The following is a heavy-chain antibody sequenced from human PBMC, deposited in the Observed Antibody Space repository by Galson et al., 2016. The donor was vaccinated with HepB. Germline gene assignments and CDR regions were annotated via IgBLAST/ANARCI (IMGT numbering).Heavy chain of an antibody. D-gene: IGHD3-3*01. CDR2: ITGTDYYT. J-gene: IGHJ6*03. CDR1: GFIFNNYA. CDR3: AKDPWGTIFGVIMSYYYYYMDV. V-gene: IGHV3-23*01. Sequence: SLRLSCAASGFIFNNYAMTWVRQAPGKGLEWVASITGTDYYTYYADSIKDRFTISRDNSKNTLYLQMNSLRAEDTAVYYCAKDPWGTIFGVIMSYYYYYMDVWGKGATVTVSS.